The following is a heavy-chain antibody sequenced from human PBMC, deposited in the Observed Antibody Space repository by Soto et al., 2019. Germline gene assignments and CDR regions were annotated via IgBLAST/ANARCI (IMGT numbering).Heavy chain of an antibody. J-gene: IGHJ4*02. V-gene: IGHV3-74*01. CDR3: ARDLIIADTPGDDFDY. CDR1: GFTFTTYW. Sequence: EVQLVESGGGLVQPGGSLRLSCATSGFTFTTYWMHWVRQAPGKGLMWVSRITTDGGSTSYADSVMGRFTISRDNAKNSLYLQMTGLRAEDTAIYYCARDLIIADTPGDDFDYWGQGTLVAVSS. CDR2: ITTDGGST. D-gene: IGHD5-12*01.